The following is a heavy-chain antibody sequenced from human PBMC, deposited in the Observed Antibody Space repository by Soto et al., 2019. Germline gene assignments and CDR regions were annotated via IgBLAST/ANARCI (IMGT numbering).Heavy chain of an antibody. CDR3: ARDHYYGSGSYYFYGMDV. CDR2: ISYDGSNK. CDR1: GFTFSSYA. D-gene: IGHD3-10*01. Sequence: QVQLVESGGGVVQPGRSLRLSCAASGFTFSSYAMHWVRQAPGKGLEWVAVISYDGSNKYYADSVKGRFTISRDNSKNTLYLQMNSLRAEDTAVYYCARDHYYGSGSYYFYGMDVW. V-gene: IGHV3-30-3*01. J-gene: IGHJ6*01.